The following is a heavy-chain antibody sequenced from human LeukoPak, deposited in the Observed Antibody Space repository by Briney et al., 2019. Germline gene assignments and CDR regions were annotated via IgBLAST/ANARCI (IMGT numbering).Heavy chain of an antibody. CDR1: GFTFRDYW. J-gene: IGHJ4*02. Sequence: GGSLRLSCAASGFTFRDYWMNWVRQAPGKGLEWVASIKQDGSEKYYVDSVKGRFTISRANAKNSLYLQMNSLRAEDTAVYYCARDGTSIVGSLDYWGQGTLVTVSS. V-gene: IGHV3-7*05. CDR2: IKQDGSEK. D-gene: IGHD1-26*01. CDR3: ARDGTSIVGSLDY.